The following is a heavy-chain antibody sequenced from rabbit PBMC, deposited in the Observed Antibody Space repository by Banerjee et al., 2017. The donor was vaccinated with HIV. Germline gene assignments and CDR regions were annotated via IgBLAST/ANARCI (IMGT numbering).Heavy chain of an antibody. CDR3: ARGGYGGYGDYDL. Sequence: QSLEESGGDLVKPGASLTLTCTAPGFTLSSYWMCWVRQAPGKGLEWVACIYTSSGSAYYASWAKGRFTISKTSSTTVTLQMTSLTAADTATYFCARGGYGGYGDYDLWGQGTLVTVS. CDR2: IYTSSGSA. V-gene: IGHV1S40*01. CDR1: GFTLSSYW. D-gene: IGHD2-1*01. J-gene: IGHJ4*01.